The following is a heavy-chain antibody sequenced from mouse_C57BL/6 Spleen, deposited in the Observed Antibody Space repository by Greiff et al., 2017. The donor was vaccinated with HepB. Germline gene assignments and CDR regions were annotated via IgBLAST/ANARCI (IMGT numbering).Heavy chain of an antibody. CDR1: GFNIKDYY. J-gene: IGHJ4*01. CDR2: IDPEDGET. Sequence: VQLQQSGAELVKPGASVKLSCTASGFNIKDYYMHWVKQRTEQGLEWIGRIDPEDGETKYAPKFQGKATITADTSSNTAYLQLSSLTSEDTAVCYCAIPMVRGTYYYAMDYWGQGTSVTVSS. V-gene: IGHV14-2*01. CDR3: AIPMVRGTYYYAMDY. D-gene: IGHD2-1*01.